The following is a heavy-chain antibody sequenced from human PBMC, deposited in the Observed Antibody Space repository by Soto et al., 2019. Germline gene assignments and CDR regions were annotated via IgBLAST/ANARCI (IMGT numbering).Heavy chain of an antibody. J-gene: IGHJ4*02. CDR2: LHRDGNT. D-gene: IGHD2-21*01. Sequence: EVQLVESGGGLVQPVGSLRLSCAASGFTVRSDFMSWVRQAPGKGLEWVSILHRDGNTYYANSVKGRFTISRDNSKNTLYLQMNSLRAEDTSVYYCATRGEWGQGTLVTVSS. CDR3: ATRGE. V-gene: IGHV3-66*01. CDR1: GFTVRSDF.